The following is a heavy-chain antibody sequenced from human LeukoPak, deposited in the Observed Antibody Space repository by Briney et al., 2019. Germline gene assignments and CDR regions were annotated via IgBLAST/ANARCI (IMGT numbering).Heavy chain of an antibody. V-gene: IGHV4-34*01. CDR1: GGSFSGYY. J-gene: IGHJ4*02. CDR3: ARTRYYYNSRSYGAPYYFDY. D-gene: IGHD3-10*01. CDR2: INHSGST. Sequence: EPSETLSLTCAVYGGSFSGYYWSWIRQPPGKGLEWIGEINHSGSTNYNPSLKSRVTISVDTSKNQFSLKLSSVTAADTAVYYCARTRYYYNSRSYGAPYYFDYWGQGTLVTVSS.